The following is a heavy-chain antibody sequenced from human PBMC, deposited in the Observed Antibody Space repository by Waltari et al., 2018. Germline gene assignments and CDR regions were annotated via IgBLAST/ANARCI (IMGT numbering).Heavy chain of an antibody. D-gene: IGHD3-10*01. CDR3: ARFMVRGVITIDY. V-gene: IGHV4-31*03. CDR2: IDYRGST. Sequence: QVQLQESGPGLVKPSQTLSLTCTVSGGSISSGGYYWSWIRQHPGKGLEWIGYIDYRGSTDYNPSLKSRVTISVDTSKNQFSLKLSSVTAADTAVYYCARFMVRGVITIDYWGQGTLVTVSS. CDR1: GGSISSGGYY. J-gene: IGHJ4*02.